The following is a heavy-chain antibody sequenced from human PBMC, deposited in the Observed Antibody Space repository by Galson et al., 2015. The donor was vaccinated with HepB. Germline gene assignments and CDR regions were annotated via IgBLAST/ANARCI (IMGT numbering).Heavy chain of an antibody. J-gene: IGHJ4*02. CDR1: GGSFSGYY. Sequence: LSLTCAVYGGSFSGYYWSWIRQPPGKGLEWIGEINHSGSTNYNPSLKSRVTISVDTSKNQFSLKLSSVTAADTAVYYCARDLMGFDYWGQGTLVTVSS. CDR2: INHSGST. V-gene: IGHV4-34*01. D-gene: IGHD3-10*01. CDR3: ARDLMGFDY.